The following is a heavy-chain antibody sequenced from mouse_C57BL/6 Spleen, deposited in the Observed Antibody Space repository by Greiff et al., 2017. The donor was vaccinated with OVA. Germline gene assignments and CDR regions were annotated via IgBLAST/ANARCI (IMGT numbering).Heavy chain of an antibody. J-gene: IGHJ2*01. CDR2: IYPRSGNT. D-gene: IGHD1-1*01. CDR3: ANYYGSSFYFDY. CDR1: GYTFTSYG. Sequence: VKLMESGAELARPGASVKLSCKASGYTFTSYGISWVKQRTGQGLEWIGEIYPRSGNTYYNEKFKGKATLTADKSSSTAYMELRSLTSEDSAVYFCANYYGSSFYFDYWGQGTTLTVSS. V-gene: IGHV1-81*01.